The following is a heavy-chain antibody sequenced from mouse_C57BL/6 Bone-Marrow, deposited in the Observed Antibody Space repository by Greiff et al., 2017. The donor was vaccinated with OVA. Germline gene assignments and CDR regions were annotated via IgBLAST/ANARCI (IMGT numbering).Heavy chain of an antibody. CDR3: ARDPYPAWFAY. V-gene: IGHV3-6*01. J-gene: IGHJ3*01. Sequence: EVQLQESGPGLVKPSQSLSLTCSVTGYSITSGYYWNWIRQFPGNKLEWMGYISYDGSNNYNPSLKNRISITRDTSKNQFFLKLNSVTTEDTATYYCARDPYPAWFAYWGQGTLVTVSA. D-gene: IGHD2-10*01. CDR1: GYSITSGYY. CDR2: ISYDGSN.